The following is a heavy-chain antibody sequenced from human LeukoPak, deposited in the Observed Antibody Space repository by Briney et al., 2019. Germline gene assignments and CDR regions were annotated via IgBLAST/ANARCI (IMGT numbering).Heavy chain of an antibody. D-gene: IGHD3-22*01. J-gene: IGHJ4*02. CDR2: ISAYNGNA. V-gene: IGHV1-18*01. CDR1: GYTFTSYG. CDR3: ARDYYYDSSGYVDY. Sequence: GASVKVSCKASGYTFTSYGISWVRQAPGQELEWMGWISAYNGNANYAQNLQGRITMTADTPTSTAYMELTSLRSDDTAVYYCARDYYYDSSGYVDYWGQGTLVTVSS.